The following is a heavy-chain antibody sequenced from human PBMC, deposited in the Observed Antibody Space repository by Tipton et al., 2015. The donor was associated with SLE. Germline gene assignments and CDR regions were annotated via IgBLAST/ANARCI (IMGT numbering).Heavy chain of an antibody. V-gene: IGHV4-39*07. CDR3: ARASDYYSMDV. Sequence: TLSLTCTVSGGSISSSSYYWGWIRQPPGKGLEWIGSIYYSGSTYYNPSLKSRVTISVDTSKNQFSLKLSSVTAADTAVYYCARASDYYSMDVWGKGTTVTVSS. J-gene: IGHJ6*03. CDR2: IYYSGST. CDR1: GGSISSSSYY.